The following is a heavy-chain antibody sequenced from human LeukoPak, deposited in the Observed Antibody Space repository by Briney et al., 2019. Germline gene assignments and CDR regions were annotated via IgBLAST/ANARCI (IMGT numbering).Heavy chain of an antibody. CDR3: VRDGGVSGYDLLDY. CDR1: GFTFSNYW. V-gene: IGHV3-7*01. J-gene: IGHJ4*02. Sequence: GGSLRLSCAASGFTFSNYWMTWVRQAPGRGLEWVAHINQDGSKEYYMDSVKARFTISRDNAKNSLSLQMNSLRAEDTAVYYCVRDGGVSGYDLLDYWGQGTLVTVSS. D-gene: IGHD5-12*01. CDR2: INQDGSKE.